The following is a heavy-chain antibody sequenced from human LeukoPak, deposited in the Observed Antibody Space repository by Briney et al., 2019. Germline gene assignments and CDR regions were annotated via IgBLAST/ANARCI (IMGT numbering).Heavy chain of an antibody. D-gene: IGHD6-13*01. V-gene: IGHV4-38-2*02. Sequence: SETLSLTCTVSGYSISSGYYWGWIRQPPGKGLEWIGSIYYSGSTYYNPSLKSRVTISVDTSKNQFSLKLSSVTAADTAVYYCARRYSSSWYGDYFDYWGQGTLVTVSS. J-gene: IGHJ4*02. CDR1: GYSISSGYY. CDR3: ARRYSSSWYGDYFDY. CDR2: IYYSGST.